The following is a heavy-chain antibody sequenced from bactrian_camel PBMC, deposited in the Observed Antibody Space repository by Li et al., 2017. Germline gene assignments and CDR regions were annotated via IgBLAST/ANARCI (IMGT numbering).Heavy chain of an antibody. CDR1: GFTTSNYW. J-gene: IGHJ4*01. CDR3: AADVWEGYGRGSCDY. Sequence: HVQLVESGGGLVQPGGSLNLSCAGSGFTTSNYWIYWVCQAPGKEREFVSRISSDGPTTYADSVKGRFTISQDNWKNILYLQMNSLKTEDTAIYYCAADVWEGYGRGSCDYWGRGTQVTVS. D-gene: IGHD3*01. CDR2: ISSDGPT. V-gene: IGHV3S1*01.